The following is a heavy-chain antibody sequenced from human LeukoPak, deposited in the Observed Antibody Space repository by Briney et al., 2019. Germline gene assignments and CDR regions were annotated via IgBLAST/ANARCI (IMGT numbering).Heavy chain of an antibody. CDR1: GFTFSSYA. J-gene: IGHJ4*02. CDR2: ISGSGGST. D-gene: IGHD2-21*02. V-gene: IGHV3-23*01. Sequence: GGSLRLSCAASGFTFSSYAMSWVRQAPGKGLEWVSAISGSGGSTYYADSVKGRFTISRDNSKNTLFLQMSSLRPEDTAMYYCAKHDGPIVVVTAKLDYWGLGTLVTVSS. CDR3: AKHDGPIVVVTAKLDY.